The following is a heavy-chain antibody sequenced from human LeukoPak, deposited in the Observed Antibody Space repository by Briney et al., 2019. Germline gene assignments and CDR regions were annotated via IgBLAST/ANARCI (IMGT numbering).Heavy chain of an antibody. CDR2: INHSGST. V-gene: IGHV4-34*01. CDR1: GGSFSGYY. J-gene: IGHJ3*02. Sequence: PSETLSLTCAVYGGSFSGYYWSWIRQPPGKGLEWIGEINHSGSTNYNPSLKSRVTISVDTSKNQFSLKLSSVTAADTAVYYCARHGGDGYNYAFDIWGQGTMVTVSS. D-gene: IGHD5-24*01. CDR3: ARHGGDGYNYAFDI.